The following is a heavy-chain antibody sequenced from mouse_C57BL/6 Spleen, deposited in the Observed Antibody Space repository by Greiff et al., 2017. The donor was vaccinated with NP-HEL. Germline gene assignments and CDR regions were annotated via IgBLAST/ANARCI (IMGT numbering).Heavy chain of an antibody. CDR1: GFTFSDYG. CDR2: ISSGSSTI. V-gene: IGHV5-17*01. CDR3: ATWDVDYFDY. J-gene: IGHJ2*01. D-gene: IGHD4-1*01. Sequence: EVQLVESGGGLVKPGGSLKLSCAASGFTFSDYGMHWVRQAPEKGLEWVAYISSGSSTIYYAYTVKGRFTISRDNAKNTLFLQMTSLRSEDTAMYYCATWDVDYFDYWGQGTTLTVAS.